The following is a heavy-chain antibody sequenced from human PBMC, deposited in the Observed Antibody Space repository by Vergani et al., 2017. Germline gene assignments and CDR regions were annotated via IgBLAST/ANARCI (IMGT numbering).Heavy chain of an antibody. D-gene: IGHD3-22*01. CDR1: GGSISSYY. Sequence: QVQLQESGPGLVKPSETLSLTCTVSGGSISSYYWGWIRQPPGKGLEWIGYIYYSGGTNYNPSLKSRVTISVDTSKNQFSLKLSSVTDADTAVYYCATGHGWLFDYWGQGTLVTVSS. V-gene: IGHV4-59*01. CDR2: IYYSGGT. J-gene: IGHJ4*02. CDR3: ATGHGWLFDY.